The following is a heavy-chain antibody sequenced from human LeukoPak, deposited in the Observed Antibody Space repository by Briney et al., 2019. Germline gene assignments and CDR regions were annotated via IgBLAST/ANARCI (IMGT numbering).Heavy chain of an antibody. J-gene: IGHJ4*02. V-gene: IGHV3-30-3*01. CDR1: GFTFSSYA. CDR2: ISYDGSNK. D-gene: IGHD5-24*01. Sequence: GGSLRLSCAASGFTFSSYAMHWVRQAPGKGLEWVAVISYDGSNKYYADSVKGRFTISRDNSKNTLYLQMNSLRAEDTAVYYCARVPVRGGYNFGYYFDYWGQGTLVTVSS. CDR3: ARVPVRGGYNFGYYFDY.